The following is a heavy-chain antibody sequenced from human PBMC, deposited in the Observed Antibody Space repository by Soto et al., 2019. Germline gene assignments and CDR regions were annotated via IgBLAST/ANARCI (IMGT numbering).Heavy chain of an antibody. V-gene: IGHV3-9*01. D-gene: IGHD2-15*01. J-gene: IGHJ4*02. Sequence: SLRLSCAASGFTFDDYAMHWVRQAPGKGLEWVSGIDWNSGGIGYADSVKGRFTISRDNAKNSLYLQMNSLRAEDTALYYCVQDCSGGSSSPAAILYWGQGTLVTVSS. CDR2: IDWNSGGI. CDR3: VQDCSGGSSSPAAILY. CDR1: GFTFDDYA.